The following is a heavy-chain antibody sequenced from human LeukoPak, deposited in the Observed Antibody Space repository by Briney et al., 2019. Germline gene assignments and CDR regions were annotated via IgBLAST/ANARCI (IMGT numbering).Heavy chain of an antibody. V-gene: IGHV3-23*01. D-gene: IGHD3-22*01. J-gene: IGHJ4*02. CDR3: AKGSDYDSSGYRDY. CDR1: GFTFSSYA. CDR2: ISGSGGSK. Sequence: PEGSLRLSCPASGFTFSSYAMSWVRQAPGKGLEWVSCISGSGGSKYYADSVKGRFTISRDNSKNTLYLQMNSLRAEDTAVYYCAKGSDYDSSGYRDYWGQGTLVTVSS.